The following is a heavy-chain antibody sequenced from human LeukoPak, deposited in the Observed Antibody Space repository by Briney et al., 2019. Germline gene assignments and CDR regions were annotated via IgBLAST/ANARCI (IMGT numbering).Heavy chain of an antibody. CDR1: GFTFSDYY. CDR3: ARDLGGAYYYDSSGFFDAFDI. V-gene: IGHV3-11*04. D-gene: IGHD3-22*01. Sequence: GGSLRLSCAASGFTFSDYYMSWIRQAPGKGLEWVSYISSSGSTIYYADSVKGRFTISRDNAKNSLYLQMNSLRAEDTAVYYCARDLGGAYYYDSSGFFDAFDIWGQGTMVTVSS. CDR2: ISSSGSTI. J-gene: IGHJ3*02.